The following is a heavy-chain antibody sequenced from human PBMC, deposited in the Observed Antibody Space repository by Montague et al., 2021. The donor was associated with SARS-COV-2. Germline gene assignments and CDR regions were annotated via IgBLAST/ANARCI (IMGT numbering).Heavy chain of an antibody. J-gene: IGHJ6*02. D-gene: IGHD5-24*01. V-gene: IGHV3-30*04. CDR3: ARELQPIYGMDV. Sequence: SLRLSCAASGFTFSSYAMHWVRQAPGKGLEWVAVISYDGSNKYYADSVKGRFTISRDNSKNTLYLQMNSLRAEDTAVYYCARELQPIYGMDVWGQGTTVTVSS. CDR1: GFTFSSYA. CDR2: ISYDGSNK.